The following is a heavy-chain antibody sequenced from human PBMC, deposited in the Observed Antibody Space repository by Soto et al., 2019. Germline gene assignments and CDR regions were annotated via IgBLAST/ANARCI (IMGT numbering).Heavy chain of an antibody. J-gene: IGHJ4*02. Sequence: QVQLVQSGAEVKKPGASVKVSCKASGYTFTGYYMHWVRQAPGQGLEWMGWINPNSGGTNYAQKFQGRVTMTRDASISTAYMEVSRLRSEDTAVYYCARGKSRSGTTSDYWGQGTLVTVSS. CDR3: ARGKSRSGTTSDY. CDR2: INPNSGGT. CDR1: GYTFTGYY. V-gene: IGHV1-2*02. D-gene: IGHD1-7*01.